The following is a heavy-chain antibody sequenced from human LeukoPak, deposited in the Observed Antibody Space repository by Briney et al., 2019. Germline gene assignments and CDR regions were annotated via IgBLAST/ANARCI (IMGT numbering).Heavy chain of an antibody. Sequence: PGGSLRLSCAASGFTFDDYAMHWVRQAPGKGLEWVSGISWNSGSIGYADSVKGRFTISRDNAKNSLYLQMNSLRAEDTALYYCAKDIAAPPYYHYGMDVWGQGTTVTVSS. CDR2: ISWNSGSI. D-gene: IGHD6-13*01. CDR3: AKDIAAPPYYHYGMDV. J-gene: IGHJ6*02. CDR1: GFTFDDYA. V-gene: IGHV3-9*01.